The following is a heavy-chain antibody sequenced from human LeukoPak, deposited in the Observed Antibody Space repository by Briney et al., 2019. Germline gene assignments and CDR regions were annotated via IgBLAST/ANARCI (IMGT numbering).Heavy chain of an antibody. J-gene: IGHJ6*02. CDR3: ASQREGYDFWSGYYGGEYYYYGMDV. D-gene: IGHD3-3*01. CDR1: GYTFTGYY. V-gene: IGHV1-46*01. Sequence: ASVKVSCKASGYTFTGYYMHWVRQAPGQGLEWMGIINPSGGSTSYAQKFQGRVTMTRDTSTSTVYMELSSLRSEDTAVYYCASQREGYDFWSGYYGGEYYYYGMDVWGQGTTVTVSS. CDR2: INPSGGST.